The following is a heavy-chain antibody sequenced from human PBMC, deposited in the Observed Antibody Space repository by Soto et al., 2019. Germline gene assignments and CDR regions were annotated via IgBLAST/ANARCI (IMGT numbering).Heavy chain of an antibody. CDR1: GDSVTSGNYY. Sequence: PSETLSLTCTVSGDSVTSGNYYWTWIRQPPGKGLEWVGHIYYSGSTNYSPSLKSRVTISLNTPNNQFSLKVTSVTAADTAVYYCARGGGSSWYWFDPWGQGTLVTVSS. J-gene: IGHJ5*02. CDR3: ARGGGSSWYWFDP. V-gene: IGHV4-61*01. CDR2: IYYSGST. D-gene: IGHD6-13*01.